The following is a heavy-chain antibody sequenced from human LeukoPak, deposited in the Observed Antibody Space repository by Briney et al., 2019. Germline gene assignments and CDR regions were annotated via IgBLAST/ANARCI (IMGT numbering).Heavy chain of an antibody. CDR2: IYYSGST. CDR1: GGSISSSSYY. J-gene: IGHJ4*02. Sequence: SETLSLTCTVSGGSISSSSYYWGWIRQPPGKGLEWIGSIYYSGSTYYNPSLKSRVTISVDTSKNQFSLKLSSVTAADTAVYYCARRPDLLYFDYWGQGTLVTVSS. CDR3: ARRPDLLYFDY. V-gene: IGHV4-39*01.